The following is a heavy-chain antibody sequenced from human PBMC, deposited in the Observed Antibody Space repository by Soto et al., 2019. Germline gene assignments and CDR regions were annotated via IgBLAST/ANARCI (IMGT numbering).Heavy chain of an antibody. Sequence: SLTCTVSGGSISSGDYYWSWIRQPPGKGLEWIGYIYYSGSTYYNPSLKSRVTISVDTSKNQFSLKLSSVTAADTAVYHCASLTIVVVTATPDYFDYWGQGTLVTVSS. CDR2: IYYSGST. CDR3: ASLTIVVVTATPDYFDY. D-gene: IGHD2-21*02. CDR1: GGSISSGDYY. J-gene: IGHJ4*02. V-gene: IGHV4-30-4*01.